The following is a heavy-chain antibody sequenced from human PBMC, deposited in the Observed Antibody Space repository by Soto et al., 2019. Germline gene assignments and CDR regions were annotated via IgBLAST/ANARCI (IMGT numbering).Heavy chain of an antibody. Sequence: GGSLRLSCAASGFTFSSYSMNWVRQAPGKGLEWVSYISSSSITIYYADSVKGRFTISRDNAKNSLYLQMNSLRAEDTAVYYCARVPYCSSSGCYSWFDPWGQGTLVTVSS. CDR1: GFTFSSYS. CDR3: ARVPYCSSSGCYSWFDP. CDR2: ISSSSITI. J-gene: IGHJ5*02. V-gene: IGHV3-48*01. D-gene: IGHD2-2*01.